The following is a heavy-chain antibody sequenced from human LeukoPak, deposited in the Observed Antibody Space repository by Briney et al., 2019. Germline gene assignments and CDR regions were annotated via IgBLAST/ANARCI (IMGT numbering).Heavy chain of an antibody. J-gene: IGHJ4*02. CDR1: GFTFSSYA. Sequence: PGGSLRLSCAASGFTFSSYAMSWVRQAPGKGLEWVSAIRGSGGSTYYADSVKGRFTISRDNSKNTLYLQMNSLRAEDTAVYYCARGDSSGWYFDYWGQGTLVTVSS. V-gene: IGHV3-23*01. D-gene: IGHD6-19*01. CDR2: IRGSGGST. CDR3: ARGDSSGWYFDY.